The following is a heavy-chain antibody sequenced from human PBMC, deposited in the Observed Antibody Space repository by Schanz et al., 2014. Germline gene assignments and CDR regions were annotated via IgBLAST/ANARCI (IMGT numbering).Heavy chain of an antibody. J-gene: IGHJ4*02. D-gene: IGHD3-10*02. CDR1: GVSIGGYY. CDR2: IFFSGST. Sequence: QVQLQESGPGLVKPSETLSLTCTVSGVSIGGYYWSWIRQPPGKGLEWIGYIFFSGSTTYNPSFNRGVTISVDMPKTHSPLTLSSVTAADTAVYFCGMLPGARDYWGQGIVVTVSS. CDR3: GMLPGARDY. V-gene: IGHV4-4*09.